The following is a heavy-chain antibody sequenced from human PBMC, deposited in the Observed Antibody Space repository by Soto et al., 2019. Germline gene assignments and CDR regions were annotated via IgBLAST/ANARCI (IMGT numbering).Heavy chain of an antibody. CDR2: IYYSGST. Sequence: SATLSLTCTVSGYSISSGYYWGWIRQPPGKGLEWIGYIYYSGSTYYNPSLKSRVTISVDTSKNQFSLKLSSVTAADTAVYYCARGGAYGDYGIDYWGQGTLVTVSS. V-gene: IGHV4-38-2*02. D-gene: IGHD4-17*01. CDR1: GYSISSGYY. J-gene: IGHJ4*02. CDR3: ARGGAYGDYGIDY.